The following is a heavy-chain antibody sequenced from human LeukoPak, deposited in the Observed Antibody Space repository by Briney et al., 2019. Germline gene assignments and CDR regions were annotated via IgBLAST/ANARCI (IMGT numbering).Heavy chain of an antibody. CDR1: GYTFSGTGWY. V-gene: IGHV1-2*02. D-gene: IGHD2-21*01. CDR3: AREGPAQIVDFDY. Sequence: ASVKVSCKASGYTFSGTGWYLYGLRQAPGQGLEGMGWIYPYTGATHDAQTFQGRVAMSRDSSISTVYLELSRLRPDDTALYSSAREGPAQIVDFDYCGQESLVTVSS. J-gene: IGHJ4*02. CDR2: IYPYTGAT.